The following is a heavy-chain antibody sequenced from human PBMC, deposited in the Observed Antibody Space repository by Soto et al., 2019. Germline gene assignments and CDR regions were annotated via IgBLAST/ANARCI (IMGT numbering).Heavy chain of an antibody. D-gene: IGHD2-15*01. J-gene: IGHJ4*02. V-gene: IGHV3-23*01. CDR3: AKGCRWFYFDS. CDR2: ISGSGGIT. Sequence: EVQLLESGGGLVQPGGSLRLSCAASGFTFSSYAMSWVRQAPGKGLEWVSAISGSGGITYYADSVKGRFTISIDNSKNTLYQQLNSLGAEDTAVYYCAKGCRWFYFDSWGQGTLVNGSS. CDR1: GFTFSSYA.